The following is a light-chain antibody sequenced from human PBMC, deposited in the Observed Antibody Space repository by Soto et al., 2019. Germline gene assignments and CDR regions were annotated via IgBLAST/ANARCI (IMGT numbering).Light chain of an antibody. CDR3: QQTYSIPAT. CDR2: AAS. V-gene: IGKV1-39*01. J-gene: IGKJ1*01. Sequence: DIQMTQSPSSLSASVGDIVTITCRASETITTYLNWYQQKPGKAPRLLIYAASSLQSWVPSRFGGSGSGTDFTLSISSLQPEDFATYYCQQTYSIPATFGQGTKVDIK. CDR1: ETITTY.